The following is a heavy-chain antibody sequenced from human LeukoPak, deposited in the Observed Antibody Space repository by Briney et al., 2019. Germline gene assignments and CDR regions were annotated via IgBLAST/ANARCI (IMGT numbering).Heavy chain of an antibody. J-gene: IGHJ3*02. D-gene: IGHD3-22*01. CDR3: ARGIYYYDSSGYYGDAFDI. CDR1: GYSFTSYW. CDR2: IYPGDSDT. Sequence: PGESLKISCKGSGYSFTSYWIGWVRQMPGKGLEWMGIIYPGDSDTRYSPSFQGQVTISADKSISTAYLQWNSLKASDTAMYYCARGIYYYDSSGYYGDAFDIWGQGTMVTVSS. V-gene: IGHV5-51*03.